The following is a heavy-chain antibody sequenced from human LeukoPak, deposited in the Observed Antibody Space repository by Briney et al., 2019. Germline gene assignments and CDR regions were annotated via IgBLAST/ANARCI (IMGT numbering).Heavy chain of an antibody. J-gene: IGHJ6*02. CDR3: ARVVYALYGLDV. CDR1: GYIFTSYW. D-gene: IGHD2-8*02. CDR2: IYPGDSDT. V-gene: IGHV5-51*01. Sequence: GGSLKISCKGSGYIFTSYWIGWVRPVPGKGLGGVGIIYPGDSDTRYSPSFQGQVTISADKSISTAYLQWNSLKASDNAMYYCARVVYALYGLDVWGQGTTVTVSS.